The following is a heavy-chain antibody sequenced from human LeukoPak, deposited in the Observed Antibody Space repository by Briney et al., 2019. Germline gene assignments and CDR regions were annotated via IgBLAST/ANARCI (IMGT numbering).Heavy chain of an antibody. CDR2: INPNSGGT. CDR1: GDTFTGYY. CDR3: ARDLDYGDYHAFDI. D-gene: IGHD4-17*01. J-gene: IGHJ3*02. Sequence: ASVKVSCKASGDTFTGYYMHWVRQAPGQGLEWMGRINPNSGGTNYAQKFQGRVTMTRETSISTAYMELSRLRSDDTAVYYCARDLDYGDYHAFDIWGQGTMVTVSS. V-gene: IGHV1-2*06.